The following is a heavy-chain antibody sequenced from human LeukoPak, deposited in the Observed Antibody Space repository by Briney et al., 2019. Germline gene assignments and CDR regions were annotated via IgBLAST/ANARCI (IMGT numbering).Heavy chain of an antibody. CDR3: AREAGYYYYGMDV. Sequence: ASVKVSCKTSGYTFIGFYMHWIRQAPGQGLEWMGWLNPDSGVTDYAPKFQGRVSMTRDTSISTGYMELSSLRSDDTAVYYCAREAGYYYYGMDVWGQGTTVTVSS. J-gene: IGHJ6*02. V-gene: IGHV1-2*02. CDR2: LNPDSGVT. CDR1: GYTFIGFY.